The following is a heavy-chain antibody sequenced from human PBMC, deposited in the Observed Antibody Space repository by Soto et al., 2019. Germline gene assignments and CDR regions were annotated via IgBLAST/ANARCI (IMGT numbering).Heavy chain of an antibody. J-gene: IGHJ4*02. CDR3: ARGSSYGDYEDY. Sequence: SETLSLTCAVYGGSFSGYYWSWIRQPPGKGLEWIGEINHSGSTNYNPSLKSRVTISVDTSKNQFSLKLSSVTAADTAVYYCARGSSYGDYEDYWGQGTLVTVSS. D-gene: IGHD4-17*01. CDR1: GGSFSGYY. CDR2: INHSGST. V-gene: IGHV4-34*01.